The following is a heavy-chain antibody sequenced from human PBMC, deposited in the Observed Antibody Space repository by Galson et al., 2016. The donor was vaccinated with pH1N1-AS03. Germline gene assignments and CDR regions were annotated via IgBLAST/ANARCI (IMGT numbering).Heavy chain of an antibody. CDR2: IKPDGSEK. CDR1: GFSFSTYW. J-gene: IGHJ3*02. Sequence: SLRLSCAASGFSFSTYWMSWVRQAPGKGLEWVANIKPDGSEKYYVDSVKGRFTISRDSAKNSLNLQMNRLRAADTALYYCIKGGAASADFFDSWGQGTMVTVSS. D-gene: IGHD3/OR15-3a*01. V-gene: IGHV3-7*03. CDR3: IKGGAASADFFDS.